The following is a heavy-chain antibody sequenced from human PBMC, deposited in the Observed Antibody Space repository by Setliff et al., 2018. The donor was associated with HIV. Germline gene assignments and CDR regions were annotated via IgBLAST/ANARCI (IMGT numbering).Heavy chain of an antibody. CDR3: SINSPLSS. CDR1: GFTFSDVW. Sequence: PGGSLRLSCVASGFTFSDVWVNWVRQAPGRGLEWVGRIKNRPAGGTTEYAAPVKGRFTISRDDSKNMAYLQMNSLKIEDTALYFCSINSPLSSWGQGTLVTVSS. CDR2: IKNRPAGGTT. D-gene: IGHD6-6*01. V-gene: IGHV3-15*01. J-gene: IGHJ4*02.